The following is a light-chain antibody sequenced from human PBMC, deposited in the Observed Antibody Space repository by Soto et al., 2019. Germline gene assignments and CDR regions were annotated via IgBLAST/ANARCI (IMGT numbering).Light chain of an antibody. J-gene: IGKJ3*01. CDR2: AAS. CDR1: QDIRNF. Sequence: DIQMTQSPTSLSASVGDRVTITCRASQDIRNFVAWYQQKLGKAPKLLIYAASTLQSGVPSRFSGSGSGTDFTLTINSLQPEDVATYSCQKYSSVPVFGPGTKVDIK. V-gene: IGKV1-27*01. CDR3: QKYSSVPV.